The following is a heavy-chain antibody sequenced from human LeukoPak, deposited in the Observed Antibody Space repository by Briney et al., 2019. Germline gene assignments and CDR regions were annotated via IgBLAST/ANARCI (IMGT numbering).Heavy chain of an antibody. D-gene: IGHD1-7*01. V-gene: IGHV3-30-3*01. Sequence: SLRLSCAASGFTFSSYAMHWVRQAPGKGLEGGAVISYDGSNKYYADSGKGRTTISRDNSKNTLYLQMNSLRAEDTAVYYCARERNWNYGPNWFDRWGQGTLVTVSS. CDR2: ISYDGSNK. CDR3: ARERNWNYGPNWFDR. J-gene: IGHJ5*02. CDR1: GFTFSSYA.